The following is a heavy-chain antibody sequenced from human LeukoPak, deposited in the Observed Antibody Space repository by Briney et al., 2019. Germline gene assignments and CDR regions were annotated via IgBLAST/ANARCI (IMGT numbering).Heavy chain of an antibody. J-gene: IGHJ4*02. V-gene: IGHV3-74*01. CDR2: INTDGSST. Sequence: PGGSLRLSCAASGFTFNNYWMHWVRQAPGKGLMWVSRINTDGSSTTYADSVKGRFTISRDNAKNTLYLQMNSLRAEDTAVYYCARALSGYYDNWGQGTLVTVSS. CDR3: ARALSGYYDN. D-gene: IGHD5-12*01. CDR1: GFTFNNYW.